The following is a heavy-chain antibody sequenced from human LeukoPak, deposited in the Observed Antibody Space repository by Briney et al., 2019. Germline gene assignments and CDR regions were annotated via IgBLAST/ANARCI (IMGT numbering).Heavy chain of an antibody. CDR3: ARDANYHVSSDYYDAFDI. V-gene: IGHV3-7*01. D-gene: IGHD3-22*01. Sequence: GGSLRLSCAASGFAFSNYWMTWLRQAPGKGLEWVANIRGDESRKYYLDSVTGRFTISRDNAKNSLYLQMNSLRAEDTAVYYCARDANYHVSSDYYDAFDIWGQGTMVTVSS. J-gene: IGHJ3*02. CDR2: IRGDESRK. CDR1: GFAFSNYW.